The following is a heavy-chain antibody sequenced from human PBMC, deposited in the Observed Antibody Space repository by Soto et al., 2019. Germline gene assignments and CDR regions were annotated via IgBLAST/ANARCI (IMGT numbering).Heavy chain of an antibody. J-gene: IGHJ4*02. CDR1: GDSVSSNSAA. D-gene: IGHD6-19*01. CDR3: ARSVIAVAGPADHFDY. Sequence: PAQTLSLTPALPGDSVSSNSAALNWIRQSPSRGLEWQGRTYYRSKCYNDYAVSAKSRISINPDAAKNQFSLQLNSVTPEDTAVYYCARSVIAVAGPADHFDYWGQGTLVTVSS. V-gene: IGHV6-1*01. CDR2: TYYRSKCYN.